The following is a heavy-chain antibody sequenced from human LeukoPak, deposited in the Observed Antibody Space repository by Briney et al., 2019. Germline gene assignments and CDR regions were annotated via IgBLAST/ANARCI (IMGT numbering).Heavy chain of an antibody. CDR2: IIPIFGTA. CDR3: ARGPYCGGDCYFGY. CDR1: GGTFISYA. V-gene: IGHV1-69*13. J-gene: IGHJ4*02. D-gene: IGHD2-21*02. Sequence: SVKVSCKASGGTFISYAISWVRQAPGQGLEWMGGIIPIFGTANYAQKFQGRVTITADESTSTAYMELSSLRSEDTAVYYCARGPYCGGDCYFGYWGQGTLVTVSS.